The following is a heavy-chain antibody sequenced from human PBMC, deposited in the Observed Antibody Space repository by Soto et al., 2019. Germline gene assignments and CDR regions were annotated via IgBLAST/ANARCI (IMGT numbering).Heavy chain of an antibody. J-gene: IGHJ4*02. CDR3: AGAPRGNYGYPSYFDY. D-gene: IGHD3-10*01. CDR2: IYHSGIT. V-gene: IGHV4-4*02. Sequence: SETLSLTCAVSGGSISNANWWSWVRQPPGKGLEWIGEIYHSGITNYNPSLKSRVTISVDTSKNQFSLKLSSVTAADTAVYYCAGAPRGNYGYPSYFDYWGQGTLVSVSS. CDR1: GGSISNANW.